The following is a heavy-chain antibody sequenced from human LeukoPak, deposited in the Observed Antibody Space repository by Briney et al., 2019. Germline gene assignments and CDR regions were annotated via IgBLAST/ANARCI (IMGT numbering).Heavy chain of an antibody. D-gene: IGHD3-22*01. J-gene: IGHJ4*02. CDR2: IIPIFGTG. V-gene: IGHV1-69*13. Sequence: GASVKVSFKTSGGTFSTYAISWVRQAPGQGLEWMGGIIPIFGTGNYAQKFQGRVTITADESTSTAYMELSSLRSEDTAVYYCARGLGDSSGYYYSDNWGQGTLVTVSS. CDR1: GGTFSTYA. CDR3: ARGLGDSSGYYYSDN.